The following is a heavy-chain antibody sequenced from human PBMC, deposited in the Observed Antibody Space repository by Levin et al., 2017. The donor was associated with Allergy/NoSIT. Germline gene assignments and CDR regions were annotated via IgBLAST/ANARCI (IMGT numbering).Heavy chain of an antibody. Sequence: PSETLSLTCTVSGGSISSSSYYWGWIRQPPGKGLEWIGSIYYSGSTYYNPSLKSRVTISVDTSKNQFSLKLSSVTAADTAVYYCVRPIPDSSGWYWVSRDGYFDLWGRGTLVTVSS. CDR2: IYYSGST. D-gene: IGHD6-19*01. J-gene: IGHJ2*01. V-gene: IGHV4-39*01. CDR1: GGSISSSSYY. CDR3: VRPIPDSSGWYWVSRDGYFDL.